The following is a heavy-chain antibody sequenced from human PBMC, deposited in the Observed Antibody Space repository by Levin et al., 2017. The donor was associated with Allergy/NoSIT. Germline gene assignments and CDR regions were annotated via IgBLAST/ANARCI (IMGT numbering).Heavy chain of an antibody. CDR3: ARDRTFGSGYDFDY. V-gene: IGHV3-21*01. J-gene: IGHJ4*02. CDR2: ISPSSTDL. CDR1: GFIFSSYT. Sequence: LSLTCAASGFIFSSYTMNWVRQAPGKGLEWVSSISPSSTDLYYGDSVKGRFTTSRDDATNSLYLQINDLRAEDTALYYCARDRTFGSGYDFDYWGQGTLVTVSS. D-gene: IGHD5-12*01.